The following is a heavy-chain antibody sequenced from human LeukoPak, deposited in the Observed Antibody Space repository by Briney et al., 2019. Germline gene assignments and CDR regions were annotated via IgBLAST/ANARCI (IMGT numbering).Heavy chain of an antibody. CDR3: AKVHSLPTDAFDI. Sequence: GGSLRLSCAASGFTFNSYAMSWVGQAPGKGLEWVAAISGSGGSTYYADSVKGRFTISRDNSKNTLYLQMNSLRAEDTAVYYCAKVHSLPTDAFDIWGQGTMVTVSS. CDR1: GFTFNSYA. CDR2: ISGSGGST. V-gene: IGHV3-23*01. J-gene: IGHJ3*02.